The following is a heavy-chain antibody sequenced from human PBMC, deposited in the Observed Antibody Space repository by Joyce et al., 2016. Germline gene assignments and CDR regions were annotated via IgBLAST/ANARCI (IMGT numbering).Heavy chain of an antibody. CDR1: GFKFDDYV. CDR3: VKDRQRSSSWYFDY. D-gene: IGHD6-13*01. Sequence: EVQLVESGGGLVQPGRSLRLSCAASGFKFDDYVVHWVRQAPGKGLEWVSSLSWNSGTIDYADSVKGRFTISRDNAKNSLYLQMNSLRAEDTALYYCVKDRQRSSSWYFDYWGQGTLVTVSS. J-gene: IGHJ4*02. CDR2: LSWNSGTI. V-gene: IGHV3-9*01.